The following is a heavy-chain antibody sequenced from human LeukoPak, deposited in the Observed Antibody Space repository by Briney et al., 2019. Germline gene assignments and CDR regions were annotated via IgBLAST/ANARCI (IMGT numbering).Heavy chain of an antibody. CDR3: ARGEVDTSGWDCFHF. CDR1: GYTFTGYY. CDR2: INPNTGAT. Sequence: ASVKVSCKASGYTFTGYYMHWVRQAPGQGLEWMGWINPNTGATNYPQKFQGRVTMTTDTSISTTYMELSSLRSDDTAFYYCARGEVDTSGWDCFHFWGQGALVTVSS. V-gene: IGHV1-2*02. J-gene: IGHJ4*02. D-gene: IGHD6-19*01.